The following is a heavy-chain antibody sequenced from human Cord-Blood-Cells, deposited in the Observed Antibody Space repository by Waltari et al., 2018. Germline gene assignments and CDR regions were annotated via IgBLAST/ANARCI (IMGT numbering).Heavy chain of an antibody. CDR3: ASQKKIKYRTYYYYGMDV. Sequence: QVQLQQWGAGLLKPSETLSLTCAVYGGSFSGYYWSWIRQPPGKGLEWSGEINHSGSTNYNPSLKSRVTISVDTSKNQFSLKLSSVTAADTAVYYCASQKKIKYRTYYYYGMDVWGQGTTVTVSS. CDR2: INHSGST. D-gene: IGHD5-18*01. J-gene: IGHJ6*02. CDR1: GGSFSGYY. V-gene: IGHV4-34*01.